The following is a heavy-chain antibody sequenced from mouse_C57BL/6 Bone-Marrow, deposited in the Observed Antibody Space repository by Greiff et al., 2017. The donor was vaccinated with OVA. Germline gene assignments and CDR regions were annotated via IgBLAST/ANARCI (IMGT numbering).Heavy chain of an antibody. V-gene: IGHV5-16*01. Sequence: EVKLVESEGGLVQPGSSMKLSCTASGFTFSDYYMAWVRQVPEKGLEWVANINYDGSSTYYLDSLKSRFIISRDNAKNILYLQMSSLKSEDTATYYCAREGTTVVARVYWYFDVWGTGTTVTVSS. D-gene: IGHD1-1*01. CDR1: GFTFSDYY. CDR2: INYDGSST. J-gene: IGHJ1*03. CDR3: AREGTTVVARVYWYFDV.